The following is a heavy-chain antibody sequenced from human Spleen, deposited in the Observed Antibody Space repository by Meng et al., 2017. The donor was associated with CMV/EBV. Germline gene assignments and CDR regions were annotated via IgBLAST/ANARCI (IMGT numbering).Heavy chain of an antibody. CDR2: ISYDGSNK. Sequence: GGSLRLSCAASGFTFSSYAMHWVRQAPGKGLEWVAVISYDGSNKYYADSVKGRFTISRDNSKNTLYLQMNSLRAEDTAVYYCARGGYCSSTSSQPGCYYCYGMDVWGQGTTVTVSS. V-gene: IGHV3-30*04. CDR1: GFTFSSYA. CDR3: ARGGYCSSTSSQPGCYYCYGMDV. J-gene: IGHJ6*02. D-gene: IGHD2-2*01.